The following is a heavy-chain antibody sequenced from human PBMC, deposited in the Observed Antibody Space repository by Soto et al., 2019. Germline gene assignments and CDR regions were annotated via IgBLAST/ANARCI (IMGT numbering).Heavy chain of an antibody. Sequence: QVQLVQSGAEVKKPGASVKVSCKASGYTFTSYGISWVRKAPGQGLEWMGWISAYNGNTNYAQKLQGRVTMTTDTSTSTAYMELRSLRSDDTAVYYCARDDCSGGSCWTYYFDYWGQGTLVTVSS. V-gene: IGHV1-18*01. CDR3: ARDDCSGGSCWTYYFDY. D-gene: IGHD2-15*01. CDR2: ISAYNGNT. J-gene: IGHJ4*02. CDR1: GYTFTSYG.